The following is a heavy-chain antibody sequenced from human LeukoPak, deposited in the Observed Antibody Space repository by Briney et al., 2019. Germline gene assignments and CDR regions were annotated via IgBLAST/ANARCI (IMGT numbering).Heavy chain of an antibody. J-gene: IGHJ4*02. CDR1: GYTFTSYY. CDR3: ARAHAPNYYYDSSGYYDY. CDR2: INPSGGST. D-gene: IGHD3-22*01. Sequence: ASVKVSCKASGYTFTSYYMHWVRQAPGQGLEWMGMINPSGGSTTYAQRFHGRLTMTRDTSKNQFSLKLSSVTAADTAVYYCARAHAPNYYYDSSGYYDYWGQGTLVTVSS. V-gene: IGHV1-46*01.